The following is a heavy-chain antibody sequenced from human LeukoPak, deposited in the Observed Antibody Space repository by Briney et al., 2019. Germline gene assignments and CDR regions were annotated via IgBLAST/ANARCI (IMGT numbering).Heavy chain of an antibody. CDR1: GGTFSSYA. CDR3: ARALVNWNDDSQDGNWFDP. Sequence: ASVKVSCKASGGTFSSYAISWVRQAPGQGLEWMGWISAYNGNTNYAQKLQGRVTMTTDTSTSTAYMELRSLRSDDTAVYYCARALVNWNDDSQDGNWFDPWGQGTLVTVSS. D-gene: IGHD1-1*01. V-gene: IGHV1-18*01. CDR2: ISAYNGNT. J-gene: IGHJ5*02.